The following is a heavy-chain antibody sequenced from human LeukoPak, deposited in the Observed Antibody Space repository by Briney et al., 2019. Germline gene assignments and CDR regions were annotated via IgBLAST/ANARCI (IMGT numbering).Heavy chain of an antibody. J-gene: IGHJ4*02. CDR2: MYYSGST. V-gene: IGHV4-59*01. Sequence: SETLSLTCTVSGASISSYYWSWIRQPPGKGLVWIGYMYYSGSTNYNPSLKSRVTISVDTSKNQFSLKLNSVTAADTAVYFCARELKVGNTGYYFDYWGQGTLVTVSS. CDR1: GASISSYY. D-gene: IGHD2/OR15-2a*01. CDR3: ARELKVGNTGYYFDY.